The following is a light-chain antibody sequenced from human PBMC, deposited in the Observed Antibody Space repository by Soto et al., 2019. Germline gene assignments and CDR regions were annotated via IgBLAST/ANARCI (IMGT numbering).Light chain of an antibody. Sequence: DIQMTQSPSTLSASVGDRVTIACRASQNIGDWLAWYQQKPGKAPNLLIYKASTLESGVPSRFSGSGSGTEFTLAISSLQPEDFATYYCQKYNDLSTFGAGTKVDIK. J-gene: IGKJ4*01. V-gene: IGKV1-5*03. CDR3: QKYNDLST. CDR1: QNIGDW. CDR2: KAS.